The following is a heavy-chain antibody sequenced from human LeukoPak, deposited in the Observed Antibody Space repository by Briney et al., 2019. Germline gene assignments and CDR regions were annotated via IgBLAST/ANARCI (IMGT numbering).Heavy chain of an antibody. CDR1: GGSISYYY. CDR2: IYSSGGT. J-gene: IGHJ4*02. D-gene: IGHD6-6*01. CDR3: ARHFAYSSSSYFDY. Sequence: SETLSLTCTVSGGSISYYYWNWIRQPPGKGLEWIGYIYSSGGTNYNPSLKSRVTMFEDKSKNQFSLRLYSVTVADTAVYYCARHFAYSSSSYFDYWGQGSLVTVSS. V-gene: IGHV4-59*08.